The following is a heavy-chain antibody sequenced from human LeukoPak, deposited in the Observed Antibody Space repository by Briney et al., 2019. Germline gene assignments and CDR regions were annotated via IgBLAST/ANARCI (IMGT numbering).Heavy chain of an antibody. Sequence: SETLSLTCSVAGGSISTYYWNWLRQTPGKGLEWIGHIANGNTDYNPSLKSRVTISVDTSKNQFSLKLTSVTAADTAVYYCARDKAHSYGRYFDPWGQGALVIVPS. D-gene: IGHD5-18*01. V-gene: IGHV4-59*01. CDR2: IANGNT. CDR3: ARDKAHSYGRYFDP. J-gene: IGHJ5*02. CDR1: GGSISTYY.